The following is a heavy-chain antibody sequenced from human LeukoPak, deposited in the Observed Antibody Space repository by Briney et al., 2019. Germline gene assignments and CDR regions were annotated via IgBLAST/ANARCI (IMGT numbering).Heavy chain of an antibody. V-gene: IGHV4-59*06. CDR3: ARDGGIVVVPAARYYYYYGMDV. Sequence: SETLSLTCTVSGGSITTFYWSWIRQPPGKGLEWIGYIYYSGSTYYNPSLKSRVTISVDTSKNQFSLKLSSVTAADTAVYYCARDGGIVVVPAARYYYYYGMDVWGQGTTVTVSS. J-gene: IGHJ6*02. CDR1: GGSITTFY. CDR2: IYYSGST. D-gene: IGHD2-2*01.